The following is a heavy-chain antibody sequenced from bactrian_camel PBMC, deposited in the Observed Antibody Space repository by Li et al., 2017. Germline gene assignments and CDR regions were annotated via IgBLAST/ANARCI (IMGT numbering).Heavy chain of an antibody. CDR2: ITAYGIV. V-gene: IGHV3S53*01. J-gene: IGHJ4*01. D-gene: IGHD1*01. Sequence: HVQLVESGGGSVQAGGSLKLSCTSGYFISTCMAWFRHVPGKEREAVATITAYGIVDYADSVKGRFTLSEDNARNTVYLQMSDLKPEDTGLYSCAATQARISRFSVAWNTPALYDYWGQGTQVTVS. CDR1: GYFISTC. CDR3: AATQARISRFSVAWNTPALYDY.